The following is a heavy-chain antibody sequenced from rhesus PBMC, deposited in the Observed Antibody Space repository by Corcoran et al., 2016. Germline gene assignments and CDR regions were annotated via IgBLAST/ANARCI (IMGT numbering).Heavy chain of an antibody. CDR3: ARSIAAADFDY. D-gene: IGHD6-25*01. CDR2: IYGSSTST. Sequence: QVQLQESGPGVVKPSETLSLTCAVSGGSISDSYRWSWIRQPPGKGLEWIGYIYGSSTSTNYNPSRKSRVTISKDTSKNQFSLKLSSVTAADTAVYYCARSIAAADFDYWGQGVLVTVSS. V-gene: IGHV4S10*01. CDR1: GGSISDSYR. J-gene: IGHJ4*01.